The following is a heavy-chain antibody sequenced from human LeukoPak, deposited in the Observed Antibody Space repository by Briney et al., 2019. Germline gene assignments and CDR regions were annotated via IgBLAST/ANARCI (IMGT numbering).Heavy chain of an antibody. D-gene: IGHD3-10*01. J-gene: IGHJ5*02. CDR2: INHSGST. CDR1: GGSFSAYY. V-gene: IGHV4-34*01. CDR3: ARGSKMVRGARHYNYFDP. Sequence: SETLSLTCAVYGGSFSAYYWSWIRQPPGKGLEWIAEINHSGSTNYNPSLNNRVKSRVTISVDTSKNQFSLNLNSVTAADTAVYYCARGSKMVRGARHYNYFDPWGQGTLVTVSS.